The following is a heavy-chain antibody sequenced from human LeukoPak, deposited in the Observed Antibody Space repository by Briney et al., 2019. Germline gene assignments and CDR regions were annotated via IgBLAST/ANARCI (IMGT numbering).Heavy chain of an antibody. CDR3: ARGKGQDSGYDYFLDY. J-gene: IGHJ4*02. V-gene: IGHV3-21*01. D-gene: IGHD5-12*01. CDR2: ISSSSSYI. Sequence: GGSLRLSCAASGFTFSRYSMNWVRQAPGKGLEWVSSISSSSSYIYYADSVKGRFTISRDNSKNTLYLQMNSLRADDSAIYYCARGKGQDSGYDYFLDYWGQGTLVTVSS. CDR1: GFTFSRYS.